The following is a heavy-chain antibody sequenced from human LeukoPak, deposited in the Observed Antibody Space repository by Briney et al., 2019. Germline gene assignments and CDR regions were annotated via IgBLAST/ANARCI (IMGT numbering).Heavy chain of an antibody. J-gene: IGHJ4*02. CDR1: GYSFTSYW. CDR3: ASLGYCSSTSCEYYFDY. Sequence: GESLKISCKGSGYSFTSYWIGWVRQMPGKGLEWVGIIYPGDSDTRYSPSFQGQVTISADKSISTTYLQWSSLKASDTAMYYCASLGYCSSTSCEYYFDYWGQGTLVTVSS. CDR2: IYPGDSDT. D-gene: IGHD2-2*01. V-gene: IGHV5-51*01.